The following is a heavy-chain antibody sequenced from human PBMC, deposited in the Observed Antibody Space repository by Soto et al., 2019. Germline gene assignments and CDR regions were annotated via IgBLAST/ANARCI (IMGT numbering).Heavy chain of an antibody. V-gene: IGHV5-51*03. D-gene: IGHD2-15*01. CDR3: ARVSSEIHAPPLLYFDY. CDR1: GYSFTSYW. CDR2: IYPGDSDT. J-gene: IGHJ4*02. Sequence: PGESLKISCKGSGYSFTSYWIGWVRQMPGKGLEWMGIIYPGDSDTRYSPSFQGQVTISADKSISTAYLQWSSLKASGTAMYYCARVSSEIHAPPLLYFDYWGQGTLVTVSS.